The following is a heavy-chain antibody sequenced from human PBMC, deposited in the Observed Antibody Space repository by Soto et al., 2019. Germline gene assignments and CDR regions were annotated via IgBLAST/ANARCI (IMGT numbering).Heavy chain of an antibody. Sequence: PLEPLSVTCTVSGGTIVNGGCCRSWKKQPPGKGLEWVGYIYHSGSTYYNPSLKSRVTISVDRSKNQFSLKLSSVTAADTAVYYCARGMTTVTTLDYWGQGTLVTVSS. CDR3: ARGMTTVTTLDY. D-gene: IGHD4-4*01. CDR1: GGTIVNGGCC. CDR2: IYHSGST. J-gene: IGHJ4*02. V-gene: IGHV4-30-2*01.